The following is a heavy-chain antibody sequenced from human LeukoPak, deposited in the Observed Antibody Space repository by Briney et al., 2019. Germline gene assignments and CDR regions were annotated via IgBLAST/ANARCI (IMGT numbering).Heavy chain of an antibody. Sequence: NPSETLSLTCTVSGYSISRGNHWGWIRQPPGKGLEWIGSIYHSGSTYYNPSLKSRVTISVDTSKNQFSLKLTSVTAADTAVYYCARGPLIGPIDYWGQGTPVTVSS. CDR3: ARGPLIGPIDY. CDR2: IYHSGST. V-gene: IGHV4-38-2*02. D-gene: IGHD3-16*01. CDR1: GYSISRGNH. J-gene: IGHJ4*02.